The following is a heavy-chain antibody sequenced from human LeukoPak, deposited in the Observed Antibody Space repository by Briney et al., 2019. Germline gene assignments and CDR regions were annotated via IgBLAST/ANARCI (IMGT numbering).Heavy chain of an antibody. V-gene: IGHV4-59*01. J-gene: IGHJ3*02. CDR1: GGSISSYY. D-gene: IGHD1-26*01. CDR2: IYYSGST. CDR3: ARTGELRAFDI. Sequence: SETLSLTCTVSGGSISSYYWSWIRQPPGKGLEWIGYIYYSGSTNYNPSLKSRVTISVDTSKNQFSLKLSSVTAADTAVYYCARTGELRAFDIWGQGTMVTVSS.